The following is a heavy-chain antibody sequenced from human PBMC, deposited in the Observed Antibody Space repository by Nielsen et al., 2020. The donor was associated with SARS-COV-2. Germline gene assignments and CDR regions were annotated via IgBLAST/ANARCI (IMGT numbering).Heavy chain of an antibody. V-gene: IGHV3-21*01. D-gene: IGHD5-12*01. CDR2: ISSSSSYI. J-gene: IGHJ6*02. CDR3: ARVSGYSGYDHRFYYGMDV. Sequence: GESLKISCAASGFTFSSYSMNWVRQAPGKGLEWVSSISSSSSYIYYADSVKGRFTISRDNAKNSLYLQMNSLRAEDTAVYYCARVSGYSGYDHRFYYGMDVWGQGTTVTVSS. CDR1: GFTFSSYS.